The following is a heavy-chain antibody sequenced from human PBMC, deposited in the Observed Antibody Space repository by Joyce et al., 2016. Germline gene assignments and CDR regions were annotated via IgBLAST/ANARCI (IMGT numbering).Heavy chain of an antibody. Sequence: QVQLVESGGGVVQPGRSLRLSCAASGFTFSSYGMHWVRQAPGKGLEWVAVRSDEGSEKFSGDSVRDRFTGSIDNSKNTLYLGMDSLGVEDTAVFYCAKGYDFWGGFFPWGIDSWGQGTLVTVSS. CDR3: AKGYDFWGGFFPWGIDS. J-gene: IGHJ4*02. D-gene: IGHD3-3*01. CDR1: GFTFSSYG. V-gene: IGHV3-30*18. CDR2: RSDEGSEK.